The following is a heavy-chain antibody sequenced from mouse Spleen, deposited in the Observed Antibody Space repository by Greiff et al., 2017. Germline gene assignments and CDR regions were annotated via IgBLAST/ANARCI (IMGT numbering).Heavy chain of an antibody. Sequence: EVMLVESGGGLVKLGGSLKLSCAASGFTFSSYAMSWVRQTPEKRLEWVATISSGGGNTYYPDSVKGRFTISRDNAKNTLYLQMSSLKSEDTAMYYCARHGGGPLYYAMDYWGQGTSVTVSS. CDR1: GFTFSSYA. CDR2: ISSGGGNT. J-gene: IGHJ4*01. CDR3: ARHGGGPLYYAMDY. V-gene: IGHV5-9*01.